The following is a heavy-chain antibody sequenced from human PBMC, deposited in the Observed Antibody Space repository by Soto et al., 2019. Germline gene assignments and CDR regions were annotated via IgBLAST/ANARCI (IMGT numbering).Heavy chain of an antibody. J-gene: IGHJ6*02. Sequence: ASVKVSCKASGGTLSSYAISWVRQAPGQGLEWMGGIIPIFGTANYAQKFQGRVTITADESTSTAYMELSSLRSEDTAVYYCARRLGITGTYYYYYGMDVWGQGTTVTVSS. CDR2: IIPIFGTA. V-gene: IGHV1-69*13. D-gene: IGHD1-20*01. CDR3: ARRLGITGTYYYYYGMDV. CDR1: GGTLSSYA.